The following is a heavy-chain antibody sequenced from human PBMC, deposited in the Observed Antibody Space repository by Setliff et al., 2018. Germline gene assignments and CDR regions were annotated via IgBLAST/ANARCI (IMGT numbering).Heavy chain of an antibody. CDR2: IYTSGST. Sequence: SETLSLTCTVSGGSISSYYWSWIRQPAGKGLEWIGRIYTSGSTNYNPSLKSRVTMSVDTSKNQFSLKPSSVTAADTAVYYCARDHGDYGYYYYYMDVWGKGITVTVSS. CDR1: GGSISSYY. D-gene: IGHD4-17*01. V-gene: IGHV4-4*07. CDR3: ARDHGDYGYYYYYMDV. J-gene: IGHJ6*03.